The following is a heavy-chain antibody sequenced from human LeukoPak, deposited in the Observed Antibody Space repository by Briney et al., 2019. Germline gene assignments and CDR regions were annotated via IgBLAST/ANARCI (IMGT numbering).Heavy chain of an antibody. D-gene: IGHD3-10*01. V-gene: IGHV4-30-4*01. CDR1: GGSISSGDYY. Sequence: PSQTLSLTCTVSGGSISSGDYYWSWIRQPPGKGLEWIGYIYYSGSTYYNPSLKSRVTISVDTSKNQFSLKLSSVTAADTAVYYCASNDYYGSGSSDYWGQGALVTVSS. J-gene: IGHJ4*02. CDR3: ASNDYYGSGSSDY. CDR2: IYYSGST.